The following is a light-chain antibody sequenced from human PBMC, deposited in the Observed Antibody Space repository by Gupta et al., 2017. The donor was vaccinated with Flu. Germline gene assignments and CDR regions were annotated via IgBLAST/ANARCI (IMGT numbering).Light chain of an antibody. Sequence: SVLTPPPPASATPGQRVTISCSGSTSNIGSNTLNWYQQSPATAPKLLIYCNNRRPSAVPDRFSGSKYGTTATVTITRLQAEDEADYYCAAEDESKNGYVFGGGTKITVL. CDR2: CNN. J-gene: IGLJ1*01. V-gene: IGLV1-44*01. CDR1: TSNIGSNT. CDR3: AAEDESKNGYV.